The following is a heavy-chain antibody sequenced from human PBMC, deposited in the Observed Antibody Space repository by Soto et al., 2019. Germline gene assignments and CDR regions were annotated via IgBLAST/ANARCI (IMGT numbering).Heavy chain of an antibody. D-gene: IGHD2-15*01. J-gene: IGHJ3*02. CDR3: ATPGIPIVVVVAATKDNDAFDI. V-gene: IGHV3-23*01. Sequence: GGSLRLSCAASGFTFSSYAMSWVRQAPGKGLEWVSAISGSGGSTYYADSVKGRFTISRDNSKNTLYLQMNSLRAEDTAVYYCATPGIPIVVVVAATKDNDAFDIWGQGTMVIVSS. CDR2: ISGSGGST. CDR1: GFTFSSYA.